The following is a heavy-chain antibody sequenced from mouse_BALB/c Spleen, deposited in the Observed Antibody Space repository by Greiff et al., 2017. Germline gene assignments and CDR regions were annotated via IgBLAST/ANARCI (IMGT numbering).Heavy chain of an antibody. CDR2: ISSGGSYT. Sequence: EVHLVESGGGLVKPGGSLKLSCAASGFTFSSYAMSWVRQTPEKRLEWVATISSGGSYTYYPDSVKGRFTISRDNAKNTLYLQMSSLRSEDTAMYYCARVGYGNYEAAMDYWGQGTSVTVSS. D-gene: IGHD2-10*02. CDR1: GFTFSSYA. V-gene: IGHV5-9-3*01. CDR3: ARVGYGNYEAAMDY. J-gene: IGHJ4*01.